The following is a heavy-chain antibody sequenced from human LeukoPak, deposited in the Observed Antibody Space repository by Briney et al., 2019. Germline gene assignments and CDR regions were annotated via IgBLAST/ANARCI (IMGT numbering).Heavy chain of an antibody. CDR1: GGSISTYY. CDR2: IDDSGRT. V-gene: IGHV4-59*08. D-gene: IGHD1-26*01. CDR3: ARARQYGRLDP. J-gene: IGHJ5*02. Sequence: SETLSLTCTVSGGSISTYYWSWIRQPPGKGLEWIGYIDDSGRTSYNPSLKSRVTISVDTSKNHLFLQLSSVTAADTAVYYCARARQYGRLDPWGQGTLVTVSS.